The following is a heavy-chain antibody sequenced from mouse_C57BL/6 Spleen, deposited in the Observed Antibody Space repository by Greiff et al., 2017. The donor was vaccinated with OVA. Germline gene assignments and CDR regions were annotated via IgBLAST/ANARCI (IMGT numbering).Heavy chain of an antibody. CDR3: AKNTGTAQATLAMDY. J-gene: IGHJ4*01. CDR1: GFSLTSYG. CDR2: IWRGGST. Sequence: VQVVESGPGLVQPSQSLSITCTVSGFSLTSYGVHCVRQSPGKGLEWLGVIWRGGSTDYNAAFMSRLSITKDNSKSQVFFKMNSLQADDTAIYYGAKNTGTAQATLAMDYWGQGTSVTVSS. V-gene: IGHV2-5*01. D-gene: IGHD3-2*02.